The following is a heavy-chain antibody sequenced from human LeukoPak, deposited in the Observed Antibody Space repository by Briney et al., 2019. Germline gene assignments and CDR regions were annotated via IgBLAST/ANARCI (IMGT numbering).Heavy chain of an antibody. V-gene: IGHV3-9*01. D-gene: IGHD2-21*01. CDR1: GFTFDDYA. CDR2: ISWNSGSI. Sequence: HSGGSLRLSCAASGFTFDDYAMHWVRQAPGKGLEWVSGISWNSGSIGYADSVKGRFTISRDNAKNSLYLQMSSLRAEDTALYYCAKGGGDHYYYYYMDVWGKGTTVTISS. J-gene: IGHJ6*03. CDR3: AKGGGDHYYYYYMDV.